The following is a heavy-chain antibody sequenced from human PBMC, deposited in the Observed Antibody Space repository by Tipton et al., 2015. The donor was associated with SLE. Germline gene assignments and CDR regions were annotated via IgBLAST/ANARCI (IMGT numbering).Heavy chain of an antibody. CDR3: ARGSDGEYVRYFDV. Sequence: TLSLTCTVSGGSISFDYWSWIRQSAGRGLERIGRIYSSGDRDYNPSLRSRVTMSIDASQNRVSLRLKSVSAADTAVYYCARGSDGEYVRYFDVWGPGTLVTVSS. CDR1: GGSISFDY. CDR2: IYSSGDR. V-gene: IGHV4-4*07. D-gene: IGHD4-17*01. J-gene: IGHJ2*01.